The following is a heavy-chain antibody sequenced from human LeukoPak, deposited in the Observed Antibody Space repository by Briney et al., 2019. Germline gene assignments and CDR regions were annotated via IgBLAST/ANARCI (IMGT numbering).Heavy chain of an antibody. CDR2: IYYSGST. Sequence: PSETLSLTCAVYGGSFSGYYWSWIRQPPGKGLEWIGYIYYSGSTNYNPSLKSRVTISVDTSKNQFSLKLSSVTAADTAVYYCARRHYDFLWTDWFDPWGQGTLVTVSS. CDR1: GGSFSGYY. J-gene: IGHJ5*02. V-gene: IGHV4-59*08. D-gene: IGHD3-3*01. CDR3: ARRHYDFLWTDWFDP.